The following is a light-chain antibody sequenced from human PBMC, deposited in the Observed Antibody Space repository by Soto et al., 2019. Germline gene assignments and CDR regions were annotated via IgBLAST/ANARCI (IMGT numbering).Light chain of an antibody. J-gene: IGKJ1*01. CDR1: QSISNY. Sequence: DIQMTQSPSSLSASVGDRVTITCRASQSISNYLNWYQQKPGKAPKLLIYDASSLESGVPSRFSGSGSGTEFTLTSSSLQPDDFATYYCQQYNSYSPTFGQGTKVDIK. V-gene: IGKV1-5*01. CDR3: QQYNSYSPT. CDR2: DAS.